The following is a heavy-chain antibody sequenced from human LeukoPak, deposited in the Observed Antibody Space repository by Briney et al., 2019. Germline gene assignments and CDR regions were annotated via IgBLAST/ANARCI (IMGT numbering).Heavy chain of an antibody. CDR3: ARIPPYSSSWYDY. J-gene: IGHJ4*02. Sequence: GGSLRLSCAASGFTFSSYWMSWVRQAPGKGLEWVANIKQDGSEKYYVDSVKGRFTISRDNAKNSLYLQMNSLRAEDTAVYYCARIPPYSSSWYDYWGQGTLVTVSS. CDR2: IKQDGSEK. CDR1: GFTFSSYW. V-gene: IGHV3-7*01. D-gene: IGHD6-13*01.